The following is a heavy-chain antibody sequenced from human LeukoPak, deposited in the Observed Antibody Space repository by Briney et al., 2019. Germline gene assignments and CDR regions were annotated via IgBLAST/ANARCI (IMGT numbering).Heavy chain of an antibody. D-gene: IGHD3-16*01. CDR2: FNRSGNT. CDR3: ALRGKYYFDY. J-gene: IGHJ4*02. CDR1: GFTFSTPV. V-gene: IGHV3-23*01. Sequence: GGSLRLSCAGSGFTFSTPVMSWVRQAPGRGLEWVATFNRSGNTYYADSVKGQFTISRDNSQSMLFLQMNSLRAEDNALYYCALRGKYYFDYWGQGTLVTVSS.